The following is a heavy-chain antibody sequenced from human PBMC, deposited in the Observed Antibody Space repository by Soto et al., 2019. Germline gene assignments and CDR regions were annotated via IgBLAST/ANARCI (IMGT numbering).Heavy chain of an antibody. V-gene: IGHV4-4*02. D-gene: IGHD1-26*01. CDR3: ARVSGSYYYGMDV. CDR2: IYHSGST. Sequence: QVQLQESGPGLVKPSGTLSLTCAVSGGSISSSNWWSWVRQPPGKGLEWIGEIYHSGSTNSNPSLKSRVTISVDKSKNQCSLRLTSVTAADTAVYYCARVSGSYYYGMDVWGQGTTVTVSS. CDR1: GGSISSSNW. J-gene: IGHJ6*02.